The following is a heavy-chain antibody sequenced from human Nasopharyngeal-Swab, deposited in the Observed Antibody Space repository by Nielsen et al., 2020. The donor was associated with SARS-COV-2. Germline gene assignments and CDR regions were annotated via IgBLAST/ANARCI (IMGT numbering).Heavy chain of an antibody. J-gene: IGHJ5*02. CDR3: ARVGIMSGNLWGWFDP. CDR1: GYTFTSYA. CDR2: INAGNGNT. Sequence: ASLKVSCKASGYTFTSYAMHWVRQAPGQGLEWMGWINAGNGNTKYSQKFQGRVTITRDTSASTAYMELSSLRSEDTAVYYCARVGIMSGNLWGWFDPWGQGTLVTVSS. V-gene: IGHV1-3*01. D-gene: IGHD1-26*01.